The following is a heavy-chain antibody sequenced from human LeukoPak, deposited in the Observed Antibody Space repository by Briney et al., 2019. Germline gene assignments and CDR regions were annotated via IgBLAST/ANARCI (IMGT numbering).Heavy chain of an antibody. Sequence: GESLKISCKASGYRFNNYWIGWVRQLPGKGLKWMGIIYPGDSDARYSPSFQGQVTISADKSISTAYLQWSSLKASDTAMYYCARRRDLYSGSYYPFDYWGQGTLVTVSS. CDR3: ARRRDLYSGSYYPFDY. D-gene: IGHD1-26*01. CDR1: GYRFNNYW. CDR2: IYPGDSDA. J-gene: IGHJ4*02. V-gene: IGHV5-51*01.